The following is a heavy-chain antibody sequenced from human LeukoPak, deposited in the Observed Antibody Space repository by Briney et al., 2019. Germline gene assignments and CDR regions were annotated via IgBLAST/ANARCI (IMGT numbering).Heavy chain of an antibody. CDR1: GSSISGHY. CDR2: IYSSGNI. D-gene: IGHD6-25*01. CDR3: AGLHFASAEEFCP. J-gene: IGHJ5*02. V-gene: IGHV4-59*08. Sequence: SETLSLTCSVSGSSISGHYWSWIRQPPGKGLEWIGYIYSSGNILYNPFLKSRVTLSLDTFNNQISLSLTSVTAADTAVYFCAGLHFASAEEFCPWGQGTLVTVSS.